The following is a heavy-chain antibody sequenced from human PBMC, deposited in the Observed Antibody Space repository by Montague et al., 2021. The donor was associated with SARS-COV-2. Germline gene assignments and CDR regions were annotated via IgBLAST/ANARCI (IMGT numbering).Heavy chain of an antibody. Sequence: CAISGDSVSTNSGTWNWVRLSPSRGLEWLGRTYYRSEWYSDYSVSVKGRISINPDTSKNQFSLQLNSVTPEDTAVYYYARAERGSCGDGNCYQYFFNYWGQGTLVTVSS. CDR1: GDSVSTNSGT. J-gene: IGHJ4*02. CDR2: TYYRSEWYS. V-gene: IGHV6-1*01. D-gene: IGHD2-15*01. CDR3: ARAERGSCGDGNCYQYFFNY.